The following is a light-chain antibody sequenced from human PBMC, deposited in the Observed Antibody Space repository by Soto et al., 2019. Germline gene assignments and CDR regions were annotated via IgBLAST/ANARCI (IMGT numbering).Light chain of an antibody. CDR2: AAS. V-gene: IGKV1-39*01. J-gene: IGKJ4*01. Sequence: DIQLTQSPSSLSAYVGDTVTITCRARQSINNYVNWYQQKPGKAPELLIYAASTLQTGVPSRFSGSRSGTDFTLTITNLPPEDSAAYHCQQTYTSPRTFGGGTKVEIK. CDR1: QSINNY. CDR3: QQTYTSPRT.